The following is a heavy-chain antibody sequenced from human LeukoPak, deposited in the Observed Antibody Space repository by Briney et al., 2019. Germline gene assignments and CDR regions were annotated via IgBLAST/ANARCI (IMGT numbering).Heavy chain of an antibody. CDR1: GGSISSYY. V-gene: IGHV4-59*01. D-gene: IGHD4-23*01. CDR2: IYDSGST. CDR3: ARDTGTVVDY. Sequence: SSETLSLTCTVSGGSISSYYWSWIRQPPGKGLEWIGNIYDSGSTNYNPSLKSRVTISVDTSKNQCSLKLSSVTAADTAVYYCARDTGTVVDYWGQGTLVTVSS. J-gene: IGHJ4*02.